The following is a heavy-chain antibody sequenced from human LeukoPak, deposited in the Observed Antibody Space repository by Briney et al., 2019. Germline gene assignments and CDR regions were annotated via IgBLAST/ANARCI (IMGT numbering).Heavy chain of an antibody. CDR3: AKDGRAVAAGGTPGNY. CDR1: GFTFSSYA. V-gene: IGHV3-23*01. Sequence: GGSLRLSCAASGFTFSSYAMSWVRQAPGKGLEWVSAISGSGGSTYYADSVKGRFTISRDNSKNTLYLQMNSLRAEDTAVYYCAKDGRAVAAGGTPGNYWGQGTLVTVSS. J-gene: IGHJ4*02. CDR2: ISGSGGST. D-gene: IGHD6-19*01.